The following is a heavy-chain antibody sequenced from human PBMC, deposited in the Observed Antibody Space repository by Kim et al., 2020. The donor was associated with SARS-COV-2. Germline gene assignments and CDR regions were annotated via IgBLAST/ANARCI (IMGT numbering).Heavy chain of an antibody. Sequence: GGSLRLSCAASGFTFSNAWMSWVRQAPGKGLEWVGRIKSKTDGGTTDYAAPVKGRFTISRDDSKNTLYLQMNSLKTEDTAVYYCTTLRVVGARDYYYYGMDVWGQGTTVTVSS. CDR3: TTLRVVGARDYYYYGMDV. J-gene: IGHJ6*02. CDR2: IKSKTDGGTT. D-gene: IGHD1-26*01. V-gene: IGHV3-15*01. CDR1: GFTFSNAW.